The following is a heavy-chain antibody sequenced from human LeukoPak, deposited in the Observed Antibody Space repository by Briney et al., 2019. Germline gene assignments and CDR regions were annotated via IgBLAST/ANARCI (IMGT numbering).Heavy chain of an antibody. CDR1: GGSISSYY. V-gene: IGHV4-59*01. CDR3: ARTWATDYFDY. Sequence: SETLSLTCTVSGGSISSYYWSWVRQPPGKGLEWVGYMYYSGTINYDPSLKSRVTISVDTSKNQLSLKLSSVTPADTALYYCARTWATDYFDYWGQGTLVTVSS. CDR2: MYYSGTI. J-gene: IGHJ4*02.